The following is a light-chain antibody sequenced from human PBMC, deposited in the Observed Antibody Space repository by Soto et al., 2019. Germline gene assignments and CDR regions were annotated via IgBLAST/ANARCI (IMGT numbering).Light chain of an antibody. CDR2: DVS. CDR1: SSDVGTYNY. Sequence: QSALTQPASVSGSPGQSITISCTGTSSDVGTYNYVSWYQQHPGKAPKLMIYDVSNRPSGVSNRFSGSKSGNTASLTISGLQAEDEADYYWSSYTSNNNIVFGGGTQLTVL. V-gene: IGLV2-14*03. CDR3: SSYTSNNNIV. J-gene: IGLJ7*01.